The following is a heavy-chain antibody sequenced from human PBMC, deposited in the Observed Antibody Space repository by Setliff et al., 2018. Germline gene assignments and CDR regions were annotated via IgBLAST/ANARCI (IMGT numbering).Heavy chain of an antibody. CDR2: IYHSGKT. J-gene: IGHJ6*02. V-gene: IGHV4-38-2*01. CDR1: GYSISSGYF. CDR3: ARGLSSSWYLYYYGMDV. D-gene: IGHD6-13*01. Sequence: SETLSLTCAVSGYSISSGYFWGWIRQPPGKGLEWIGSIYHSGKTYYNPSLKSRVTLSVDTSKNQFSLKLSSVTAADTAVYYCARGLSSSWYLYYYGMDVWGQGTTVTVSS.